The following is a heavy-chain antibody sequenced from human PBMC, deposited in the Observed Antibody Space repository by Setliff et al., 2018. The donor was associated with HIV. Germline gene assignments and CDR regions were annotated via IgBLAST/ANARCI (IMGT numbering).Heavy chain of an antibody. D-gene: IGHD2-21*02. V-gene: IGHV4-39*01. CDR1: DDSFGSSNYY. J-gene: IGHJ6*02. CDR2: IFFSGST. CDR3: ARSYCAADCAHNSPRGMDV. Sequence: PSETLSLTCTVSDDSFGSSNYYWGWIRQPPGKGLEWIGSIFFSGSTYSNPSLKSRVTISADMSKNQISLNLSSVTAADTAVYYCARSYCAADCAHNSPRGMDVWGQGTTVTVSS.